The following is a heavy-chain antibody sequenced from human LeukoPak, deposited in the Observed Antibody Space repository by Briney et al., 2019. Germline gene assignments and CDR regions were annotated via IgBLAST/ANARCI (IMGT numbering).Heavy chain of an antibody. Sequence: GGSLRLSCVASGFIFRTYSMNWVRQAPGKGLEWVSYISSTGSAIYYADSVKGRFTISRDNAKNSLYLQMNSLRAEDTAVYYCARVAYYGSGSYSPQNDYWGQGTLVTVSS. D-gene: IGHD3-10*01. V-gene: IGHV3-48*04. CDR3: ARVAYYGSGSYSPQNDY. J-gene: IGHJ4*02. CDR2: ISSTGSAI. CDR1: GFIFRTYS.